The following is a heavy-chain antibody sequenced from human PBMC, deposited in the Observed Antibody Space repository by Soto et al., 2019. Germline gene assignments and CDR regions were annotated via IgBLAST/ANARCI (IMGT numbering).Heavy chain of an antibody. D-gene: IGHD6-25*01. Sequence: QVQLVQSGAEVKKPGASLKVSCKASGYIFTTYIITWVRPAPGQDIEWMGWIRAYNGDTTYPQKVQGRVTVTMETSTSTAYMDLRSLISDDTDVYYYARIAAESDFAMDVWGQGNTVTVSS. CDR1: GYIFTTYI. J-gene: IGHJ6*02. V-gene: IGHV1-18*01. CDR3: ARIAAESDFAMDV. CDR2: IRAYNGDT.